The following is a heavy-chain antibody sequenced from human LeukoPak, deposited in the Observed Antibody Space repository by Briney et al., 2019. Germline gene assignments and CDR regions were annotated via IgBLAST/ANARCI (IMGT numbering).Heavy chain of an antibody. Sequence: PSETLSLTCTVSGGSISSTTYYWGWIRQPPGKGLEWIGSIYYSGSTYYNPSLKSRVTISVDTSKNQFSLKLSSVTAADTAVYYCARVLRYYDILTGYYIQAPFDYWGQGTLVTVSS. CDR1: GGSISSTTYY. CDR2: IYYSGST. CDR3: ARVLRYYDILTGYYIQAPFDY. V-gene: IGHV4-39*01. D-gene: IGHD3-9*01. J-gene: IGHJ4*02.